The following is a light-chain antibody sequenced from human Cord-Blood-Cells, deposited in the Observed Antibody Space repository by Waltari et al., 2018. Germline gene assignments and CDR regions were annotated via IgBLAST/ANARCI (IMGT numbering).Light chain of an antibody. J-gene: IGLJ2*01. CDR3: SSYTSSSTLVV. CDR1: SSDVGGYNY. Sequence: QSALTQPASVSGSPGQSITISCTGTSSDVGGYNYVSWYQQHPSKAPKLMIYDVSNRPSGVSNRFYGSKSGNTASLTISGLQAEDEADYYCSSYTSSSTLVVFGGGTKLTVL. V-gene: IGLV2-14*01. CDR2: DVS.